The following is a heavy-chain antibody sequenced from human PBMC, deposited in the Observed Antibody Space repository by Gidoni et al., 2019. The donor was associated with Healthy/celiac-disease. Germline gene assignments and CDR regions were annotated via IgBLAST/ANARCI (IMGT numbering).Heavy chain of an antibody. D-gene: IGHD5-18*01. V-gene: IGHV3-30*18. CDR2: ISYDVSNK. CDR1: GFTFSSYG. J-gene: IGHJ4*02. CDR3: AKDKLTWIKLPGGY. Sequence: QVQLVESGGGVVQPGRSLRLSCAASGFTFSSYGMHWVRQAPGKGLEWVAVISYDVSNKYYADYVKGRFTISKDNSKNTLYLQMSSLRAEDTAVYYCAKDKLTWIKLPGGYWGQGTLVTVSS.